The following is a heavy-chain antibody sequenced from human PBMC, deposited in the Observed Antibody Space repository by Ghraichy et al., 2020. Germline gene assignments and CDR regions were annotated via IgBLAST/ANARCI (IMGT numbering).Heavy chain of an antibody. D-gene: IGHD3-10*01. CDR2: VSAYNGVT. V-gene: IGHV1-18*01. CDR1: GYSFNAYY. Sequence: ASVKVSCKASGYSFNAYYITWVRQAPGQGLEWMGWVSAYNGVTMYTQRFQGRVTMTTDTYTTTAYMELRSLMSDDTAIYYCVRVPDYYGSSGSDRILDYWGQGTLITVSS. J-gene: IGHJ4*02. CDR3: VRVPDYYGSSGSDRILDY.